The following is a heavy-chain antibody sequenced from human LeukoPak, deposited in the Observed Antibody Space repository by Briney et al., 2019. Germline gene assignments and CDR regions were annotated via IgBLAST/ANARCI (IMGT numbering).Heavy chain of an antibody. CDR2: IYTSGST. D-gene: IGHD3-22*01. CDR1: GGSISSGSYY. J-gene: IGHJ4*02. V-gene: IGHV4-61*02. CDR3: ARDGSGYPN. Sequence: SETLSLTCTVSGGSISSGSYYWSWIRQPTGKGLEWIGRIYTSGSTNYNPSLKSRVTISVDTSKNQFSLKLSSVTAADTAVYYCARDGSGYPNWGQGTLVTVSS.